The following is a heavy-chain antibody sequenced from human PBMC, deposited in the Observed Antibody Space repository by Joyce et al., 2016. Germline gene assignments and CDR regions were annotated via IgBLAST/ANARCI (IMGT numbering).Heavy chain of an antibody. CDR2: IYYSGRT. CDR1: GGSTRDSSNY. V-gene: IGHV4-39*01. D-gene: IGHD4-23*01. J-gene: IGHJ4*02. CDR3: ARHPVGYFDY. Sequence: QLQLQESGPGLVKPSETLSLTCTVSGGSTRDSSNYWCWIRQPPGKGLEWIGSIYYSGRTYSSPSLQSRVTISLATSKTQFSLKLSSVTAADTAVYYCARHPVGYFDYWGQGTLVTVSS.